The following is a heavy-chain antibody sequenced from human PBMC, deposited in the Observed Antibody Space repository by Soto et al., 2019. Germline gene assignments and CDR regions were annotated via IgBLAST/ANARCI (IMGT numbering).Heavy chain of an antibody. CDR1: GGSISNAAYS. D-gene: IGHD5-18*01. J-gene: IGHJ4*02. V-gene: IGHV4-30-2*01. CDR2: IYPSGMP. CDR3: ARERGGYGLFDS. Sequence: SETLSITCTVSGGSISNAAYSWSWIRQPPGKGLEWIGYIYPSGMPFYNPSLRSRVTISIDRSNDQFSLNLKSVTAADTAVYYCARERGGYGLFDSWGQGTLVTVSS.